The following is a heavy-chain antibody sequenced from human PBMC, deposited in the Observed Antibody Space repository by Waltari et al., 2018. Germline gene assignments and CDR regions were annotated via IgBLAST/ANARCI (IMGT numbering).Heavy chain of an antibody. V-gene: IGHV4-39*01. D-gene: IGHD6-19*01. Sequence: QLQLQESGPGLVKPSETLSLTCTVSGGSISSSSYYWGWIRQPPGKGLEWIGGIYYSGSTYYNPSLKMRVTISVDTSKNQFSLKLSSVTAADTAVYYCARQVNAVAGTRFTFSPTLGFFDYWGQGTLVTVSS. CDR1: GGSISSSSYY. CDR3: ARQVNAVAGTRFTFSPTLGFFDY. CDR2: IYYSGST. J-gene: IGHJ4*02.